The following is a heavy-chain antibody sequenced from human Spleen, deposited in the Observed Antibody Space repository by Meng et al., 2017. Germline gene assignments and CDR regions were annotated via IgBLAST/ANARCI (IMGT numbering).Heavy chain of an antibody. D-gene: IGHD3-3*01. CDR3: ASKSLQPFTIF. J-gene: IGHJ4*02. CDR1: GGSFGDYY. V-gene: IGHV4-34*01. Sequence: QLQHWGAGLFKPSAALAISCAVHGGSFGDYYWSWRRQPPGRGLERVGGMNRITSTTYKASLKSRLTMSLNTSKNQFSPKLSSVTAADTAVYYCASKSLQPFTIFWGQGTLVTVSS. CDR2: MNRITST.